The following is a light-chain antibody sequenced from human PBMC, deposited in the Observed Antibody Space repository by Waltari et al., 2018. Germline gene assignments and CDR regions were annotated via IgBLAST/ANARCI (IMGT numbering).Light chain of an antibody. Sequence: DIVMTQSPLSLAVTPGEPASISCRSSQSLLHSNGYNYLDWYLQKPGQSPQLLIYLGSNRASGVPDRFSGSGSGTDFTLKINRVEAEDVGVYYCMQALQTPVTFGQGTKVEIK. CDR1: QSLLHSNGYNY. V-gene: IGKV2-28*01. CDR2: LGS. J-gene: IGKJ1*01. CDR3: MQALQTPVT.